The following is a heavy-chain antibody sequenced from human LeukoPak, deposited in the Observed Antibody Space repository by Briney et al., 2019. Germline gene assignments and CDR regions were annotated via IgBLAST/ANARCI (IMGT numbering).Heavy chain of an antibody. CDR1: GFTFSNYA. Sequence: GGSLRLSCAASGFTFSNYAMNWVRQAPGKGLEWVSGISGSGGSTSYADSVKGRFTISRDNSKNTLYLQMNSLRAEDTAVYYCAKDYYSSSWSLFDYWGQGTLVTVSS. D-gene: IGHD6-13*01. CDR3: AKDYYSSSWSLFDY. CDR2: ISGSGGST. V-gene: IGHV3-23*01. J-gene: IGHJ4*02.